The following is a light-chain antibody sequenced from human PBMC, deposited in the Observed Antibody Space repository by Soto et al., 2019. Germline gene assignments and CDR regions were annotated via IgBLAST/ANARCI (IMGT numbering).Light chain of an antibody. CDR1: SSDVGDYNY. CDR2: EVS. Sequence: QSALTQPRSVSGSPGQSVTISCTGTSSDVGDYNYVSWYQQHPGKAPKFIIYEVSKRPSGVPDCFSGSKSGNTASLTISGLQAEDEADYYCCSYAGTYTVVFGGGTQLTVL. J-gene: IGLJ2*01. CDR3: CSYAGTYTVV. V-gene: IGLV2-11*01.